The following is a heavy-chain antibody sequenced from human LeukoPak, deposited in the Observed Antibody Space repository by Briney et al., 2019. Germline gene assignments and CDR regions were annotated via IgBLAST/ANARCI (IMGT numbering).Heavy chain of an antibody. CDR3: QRGAGEDYFDY. CDR1: GFTFSSYAMH. Sequence: LRLSCAASGFTFSSYAMHWVRQAPGKGLEWIGYIYYSGSTYYNPSLKSRVTISVDTSKNQFSLKLSSVTAADTAVYYCQRGAGEDYFDYWGQGTLVTVSS. CDR2: IYYSGST. D-gene: IGHD4/OR15-4a*01. V-gene: IGHV4-30-4*01. J-gene: IGHJ4*02.